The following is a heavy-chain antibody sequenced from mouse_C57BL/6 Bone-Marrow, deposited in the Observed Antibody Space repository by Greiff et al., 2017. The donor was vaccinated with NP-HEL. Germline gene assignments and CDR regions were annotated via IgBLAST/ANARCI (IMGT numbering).Heavy chain of an antibody. Sequence: DVQLVESGGDLVKPGGSLKLSCAASGFTFSSYGMSWVRQTPDKRLEWVATISSGGSYTYYPDSVKGRFTISRDNAKNTLYLQMSSLKSEDTAMYYCAKHGAGACWGQGTLVTVSA. CDR2: ISSGGSYT. J-gene: IGHJ3*01. CDR3: AKHGAGAC. CDR1: GFTFSSYG. V-gene: IGHV5-6*01.